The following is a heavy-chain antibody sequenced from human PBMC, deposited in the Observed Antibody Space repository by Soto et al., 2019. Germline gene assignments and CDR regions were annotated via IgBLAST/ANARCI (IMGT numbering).Heavy chain of an antibody. CDR3: ARDAAMGAPTADS. D-gene: IGHD1-26*01. Sequence: APGTGLVWVSRIKSDGSYANYADSVKGRFTISRDNAKNTLYLEMNSLTADDTAVYYCARDAAMGAPTADSWCLGNLSTVPS. J-gene: IGHJ5*01. V-gene: IGHV3-74*01. CDR2: IKSDGSYA.